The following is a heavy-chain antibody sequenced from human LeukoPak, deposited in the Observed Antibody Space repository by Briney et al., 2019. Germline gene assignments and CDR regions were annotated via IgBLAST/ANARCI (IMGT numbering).Heavy chain of an antibody. CDR3: ARDTEYDFWSGYYPAGWYFDL. V-gene: IGHV4-61*02. CDR1: AGSISSGSYY. D-gene: IGHD3-3*01. CDR2: IYTSGST. Sequence: SETLSLTCSVSAGSISSGSYYWSWIRQPAGKGLEWIGRIYTSGSTNYNPSLKSLVTISVDTSKNQYSLKLSSVTAADTAVYHCARDTEYDFWSGYYPAGWYFDLWGRGTLVTVSS. J-gene: IGHJ2*01.